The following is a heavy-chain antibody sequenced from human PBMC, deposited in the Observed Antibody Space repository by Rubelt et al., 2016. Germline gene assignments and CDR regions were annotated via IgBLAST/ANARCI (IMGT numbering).Heavy chain of an antibody. CDR2: ICESVTT. J-gene: IGHJ4*02. D-gene: IGHD2-15*01. V-gene: IGHV4-39*07. CDR1: GGSISSSNYY. Sequence: QLQLQESGPGLVKPSETLSLTCIVSGGSISSSNYYWGWIRQPPGKGLEWIGSICESVTTYYNPSLRSRVTISVDASKNQFSLNLPSVTAADTAIYYCAREPPGGCSGGSCTRYFDYWGQGTLVTVSS. CDR3: AREPPGGCSGGSCTRYFDY.